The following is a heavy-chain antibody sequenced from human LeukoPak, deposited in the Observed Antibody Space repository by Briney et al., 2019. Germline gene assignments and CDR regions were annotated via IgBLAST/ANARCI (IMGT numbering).Heavy chain of an antibody. J-gene: IGHJ4*02. CDR3: ASPLQGGDYYFDY. CDR2: IRYDGSNK. Sequence: GGSLRLSCAASGFTFSRYWMSWVRQAPGKGLEWVAFIRYDGSNKYYADSVKGRFTISRDNSKNTLYLQMNSLRAEDTAVYYCASPLQGGDYYFDYWGQGTLVTVSS. D-gene: IGHD4-17*01. CDR1: GFTFSRYW. V-gene: IGHV3-30*02.